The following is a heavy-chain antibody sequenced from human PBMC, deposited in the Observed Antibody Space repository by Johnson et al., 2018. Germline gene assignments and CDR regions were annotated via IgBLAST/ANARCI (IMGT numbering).Heavy chain of an antibody. D-gene: IGHD4-17*01. Sequence: QVQLVESGGGVVQPGRSLRLSCAASGFTFSSYGMHWVRQAPGKGLEWVAVIWYDGSNKYYADSVTGRFTISRDNSKNTLYRQMNSLRAEDTAVYYWARDRTTIGPHYYYGMDVWGQGTTVTVSS. CDR2: IWYDGSNK. CDR1: GFTFSSYG. V-gene: IGHV3-33*01. J-gene: IGHJ6*02. CDR3: ARDRTTIGPHYYYGMDV.